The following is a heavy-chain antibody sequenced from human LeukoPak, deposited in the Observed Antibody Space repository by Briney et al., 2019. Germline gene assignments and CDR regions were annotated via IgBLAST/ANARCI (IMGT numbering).Heavy chain of an antibody. CDR1: GDIVSSNSAA. J-gene: IGHJ4*02. V-gene: IGHV6-1*01. Sequence: PSQTLSLTCAISGDIVSSNSAAWHWIRQSPSRGLEWLGRTYYRSKWYNDYVVSVKSRITINPDTSKNQFSLQLNSVTPEDTAVYYCAREDNWNDGPPIIDYWGQGTLVTVSS. CDR2: TYYRSKWYN. D-gene: IGHD1-1*01. CDR3: AREDNWNDGPPIIDY.